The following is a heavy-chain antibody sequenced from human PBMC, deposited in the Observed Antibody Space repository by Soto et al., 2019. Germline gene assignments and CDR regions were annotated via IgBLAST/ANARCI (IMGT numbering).Heavy chain of an antibody. CDR1: GYTFTSYD. Sequence: QVQLVQSGAEVKKPGASVKVSCKASGYTFTSYDINWVRQATGQGLEWMGWMNPNSGNTGYAQKFQGRVTMTRNTSISTAYMELSSLRSEDTAVYYCARGLKVRGVRYRRIFDYWGQGTLVTVSS. J-gene: IGHJ4*02. CDR3: ARGLKVRGVRYRRIFDY. D-gene: IGHD3-10*01. CDR2: MNPNSGNT. V-gene: IGHV1-8*01.